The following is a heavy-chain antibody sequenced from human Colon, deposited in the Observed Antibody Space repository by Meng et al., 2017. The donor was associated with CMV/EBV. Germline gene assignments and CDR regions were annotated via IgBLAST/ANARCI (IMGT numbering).Heavy chain of an antibody. CDR1: GFTVSNNY. D-gene: IGHD4-23*01. V-gene: IGHV3-66*01. CDR3: TLDAPGRDYGGKFDH. CDR2: IFNNGTI. J-gene: IGHJ4*02. Sequence: EGQLVESVXGLFPPAGSXTLSEAASGFTVSNNYMSWVRQAPGKGLEWVSVIFNNGTIFYADSVKDRFIISRDNSKNTLNLQMNNLRAEDTAVYYCTLDAPGRDYGGKFDHWGQGTLVTVSS.